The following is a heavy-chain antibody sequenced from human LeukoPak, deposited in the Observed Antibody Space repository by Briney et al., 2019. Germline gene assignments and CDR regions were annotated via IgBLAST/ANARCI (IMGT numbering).Heavy chain of an antibody. CDR1: GFTFSGHC. Sequence: GGNLSLYCAASGFTFSGHCRSWVRQAPGKGLEWVANIKQGGSDNSYVDSEKGRFTISRDNAKHSLYLQMNSLGADDPAFYYCARAGMAAGKTYYFDYWGQGTLVTVSS. CDR2: IKQGGSDN. V-gene: IGHV3-7*01. CDR3: ARAGMAAGKTYYFDY. D-gene: IGHD6-13*01. J-gene: IGHJ4*02.